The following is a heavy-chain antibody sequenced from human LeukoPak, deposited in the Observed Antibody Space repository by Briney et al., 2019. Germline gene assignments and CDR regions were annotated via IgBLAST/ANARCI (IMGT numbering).Heavy chain of an antibody. D-gene: IGHD1-20*01. CDR3: TTGYDLFDY. CDR2: IRSKTSSYAT. J-gene: IGHJ4*02. V-gene: IGHV3-73*01. Sequence: GGSLRLSCAASGFTFSGSTMHWVRQASGKGLEWVGRIRSKTSSYATAYTASVKGRFTISRDDSKNTLYLQMNSLKTEDTAVYYCTTGYDLFDYWGQGTLVTVSS. CDR1: GFTFSGST.